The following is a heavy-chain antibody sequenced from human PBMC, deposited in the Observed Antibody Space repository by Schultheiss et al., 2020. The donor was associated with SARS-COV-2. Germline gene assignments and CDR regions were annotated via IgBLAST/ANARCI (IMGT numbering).Heavy chain of an antibody. D-gene: IGHD2-2*01. CDR3: ARVGEGYCSSTSCYGTYYYMDV. J-gene: IGHJ6*03. V-gene: IGHV4-61*01. Sequence: SETLSLTCTVSGGSFSSGSYYWSWIRQPPGKGLEWIGYIYYSGSTNYNPSLKSRVTISVDTSKNQFSLKLSSVTAADTAVYYCARVGEGYCSSTSCYGTYYYMDVWGKGTTVTVSS. CDR2: IYYSGST. CDR1: GGSFSSGSYY.